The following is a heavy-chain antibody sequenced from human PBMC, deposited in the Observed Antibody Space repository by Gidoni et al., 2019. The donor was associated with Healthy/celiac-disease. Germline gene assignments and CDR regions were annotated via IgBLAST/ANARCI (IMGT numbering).Heavy chain of an antibody. CDR1: GFPFSSHA. CDR3: AKDRGTGYDFWSGYYPPRGGFDY. J-gene: IGHJ4*02. D-gene: IGHD3-3*01. Sequence: EVQLLESGGGLVQPGGSLRLSCAASGFPFSSHAMRWARPAPGKGLEWVSAISGSGGSTYYADSVKGRFTISRDNSKNTLYLQRNSLRAEDTAVYYCAKDRGTGYDFWSGYYPPRGGFDYWGQGTLVTVSS. V-gene: IGHV3-23*01. CDR2: ISGSGGST.